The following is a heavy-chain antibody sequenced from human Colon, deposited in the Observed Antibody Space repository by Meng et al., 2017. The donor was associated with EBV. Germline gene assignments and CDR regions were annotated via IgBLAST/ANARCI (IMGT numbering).Heavy chain of an antibody. J-gene: IGHJ4*02. D-gene: IGHD4-17*01. CDR3: ARYRLQNDYGDQLYYFDY. Sequence: QVQLQQWGAGLLQPSETLSLTCARSVGSFSGYYWTWIRQPPGKGLEWIGEINHSGSTNYNPSLKSRVTISVDTSKNQFSLKVTSVTAADTAVYYCARYRLQNDYGDQLYYFDYLGQGSLVTVSS. CDR2: INHSGST. CDR1: VGSFSGYY. V-gene: IGHV4-34*01.